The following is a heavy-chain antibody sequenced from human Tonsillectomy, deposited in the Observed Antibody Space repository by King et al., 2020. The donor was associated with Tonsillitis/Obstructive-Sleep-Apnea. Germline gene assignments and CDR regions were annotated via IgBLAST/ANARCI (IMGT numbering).Heavy chain of an antibody. V-gene: IGHV3-23*04. D-gene: IGHD3-10*01. CDR1: GFTFSSCA. CDR2: ISGDGGSA. CDR3: AKTPREVRGVRYYYDPFDM. J-gene: IGHJ3*02. Sequence: VQLVESGGGLVQPGGSLRLSCAASGFTFSSCAMNWVRQAPGKGLEWVSAISGDGGSAYYADLVKGRFTISRDNSKNTLYLQLNSLRAEDTAVYYCAKTPREVRGVRYYYDPFDMWGQGTMVAVSS.